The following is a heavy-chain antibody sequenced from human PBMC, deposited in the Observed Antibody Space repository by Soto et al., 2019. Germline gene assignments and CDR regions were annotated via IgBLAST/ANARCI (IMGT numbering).Heavy chain of an antibody. J-gene: IGHJ4*02. V-gene: IGHV2-5*01. Sequence: QITLKASGPTLVRPTQTLTLTFTFSGFSLSSTAVGVGWIRQAQGQAPEWLALMYWNDDNHYSPPLKSRLTLTKDTSKNQVVLTITHVDPVDTATYYCAHGSGWLFDHWGQGTLVTVTS. CDR3: AHGSGWLFDH. CDR2: MYWNDDN. D-gene: IGHD3-22*01. CDR1: GFSLSSTAVG.